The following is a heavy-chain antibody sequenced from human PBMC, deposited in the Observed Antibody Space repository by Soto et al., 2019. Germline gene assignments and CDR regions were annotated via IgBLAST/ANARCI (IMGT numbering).Heavy chain of an antibody. CDR2: IYYSGST. CDR3: ARDRDYGDYQEEGTRGFDP. D-gene: IGHD4-17*01. Sequence: TLSLTCTVSGGSISSGGYYWSWIRQHPGKGLEWIGYIYYSGSTYYNPSLKSRVTISVDTSKNQFSLKLSSVTAADTAVYYCARDRDYGDYQEEGTRGFDPWGQGTLVTVSS. V-gene: IGHV4-31*03. CDR1: GGSISSGGYY. J-gene: IGHJ5*02.